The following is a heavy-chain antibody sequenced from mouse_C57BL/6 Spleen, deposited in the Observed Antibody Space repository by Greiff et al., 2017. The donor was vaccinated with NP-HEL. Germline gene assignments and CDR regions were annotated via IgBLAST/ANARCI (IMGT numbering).Heavy chain of an antibody. CDR1: GYAFSSYW. D-gene: IGHD1-1*01. Sequence: QVQLQQSGAELVKPGASVKISCKASGYAFSSYWMNWVKQRPGKGLEWIGQIYPGAGDTNYNGKFKGKATLTADKSSSTAYMQLSSLTSEDSAVYFCARSSTVIARDAMDYWGQGTSVTVSS. CDR2: IYPGAGDT. CDR3: ARSSTVIARDAMDY. V-gene: IGHV1-80*01. J-gene: IGHJ4*01.